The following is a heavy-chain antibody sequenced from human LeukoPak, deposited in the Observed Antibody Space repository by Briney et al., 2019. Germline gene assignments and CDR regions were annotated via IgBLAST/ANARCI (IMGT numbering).Heavy chain of an antibody. V-gene: IGHV3-66*01. J-gene: IGHJ1*01. Sequence: GGSLRLSCAASGFTVRINFMNWVRQAPGKGLEWVSIIHNDGGTYYADSVKGRFTISRDNARNSQYLQMNNLRAEDTAVYYCASGGGWVFFNWGQGTLVTVSS. CDR1: GFTVRINF. D-gene: IGHD6-19*01. CDR2: IHNDGGT. CDR3: ASGGGWVFFN.